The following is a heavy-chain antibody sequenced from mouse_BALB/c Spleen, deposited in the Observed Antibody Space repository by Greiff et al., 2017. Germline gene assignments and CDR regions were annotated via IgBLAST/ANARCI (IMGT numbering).Heavy chain of an antibody. J-gene: IGHJ4*01. CDR3: ARSGAYYGNYYAMDY. D-gene: IGHD2-10*01. CDR2: IAPGSGST. CDR1: GYTFTSYW. Sequence: DLVKPGASVKLSCKASGYTFTSYWINWIKQRPGQGLEWIGRIAPGSGSTYYNEMFKGKATLTVDTSSSTAYIQLSSLSSEDSAVYYCARSGAYYGNYYAMDYWGQGTSVTVSS. V-gene: IGHV1S41*01.